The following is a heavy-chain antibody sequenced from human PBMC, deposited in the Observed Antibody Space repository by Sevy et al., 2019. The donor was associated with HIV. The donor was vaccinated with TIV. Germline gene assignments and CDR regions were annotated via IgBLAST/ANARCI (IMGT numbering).Heavy chain of an antibody. CDR2: ISSRSGTI. J-gene: IGHJ4*02. CDR3: ARGGYPRPFDF. Sequence: GSLRLSCAASGITLSNYGVNWVRQAPGKGLEWVSYISSRSGTIYYADSVKGRFTISRDNAKNTLSLQMNSLRAEDTAVYYCARGGYPRPFDFWGQGTLVTVSS. CDR1: GITLSNYG. V-gene: IGHV3-48*01. D-gene: IGHD1-1*01.